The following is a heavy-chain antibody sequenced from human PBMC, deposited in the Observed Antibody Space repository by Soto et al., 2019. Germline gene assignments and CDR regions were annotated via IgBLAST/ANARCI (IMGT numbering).Heavy chain of an antibody. Sequence: SVKVSCKASGYTFTSYAXHWVRQAPGQRLEWMGWINAGNGNTKYSQKFRGRVTITRDTSASTAYMELSSLRSEDTAVYYCARDGVWEYFQHWGQGTLVTVSS. V-gene: IGHV1-3*01. J-gene: IGHJ1*01. CDR3: ARDGVWEYFQH. D-gene: IGHD2-8*01. CDR1: GYTFTSYA. CDR2: INAGNGNT.